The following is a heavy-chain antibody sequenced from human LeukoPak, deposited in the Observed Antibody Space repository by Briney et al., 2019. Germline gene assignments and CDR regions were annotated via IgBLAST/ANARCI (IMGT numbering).Heavy chain of an antibody. CDR1: ALTFSDYS. CDR3: ARDPSMAAAGTLFFDY. Sequence: GGSLRLSCAASALTFSDYSMNWVRQAPGKGLEWISYISSNGSTIYYAASVKGRFTISRDNAKNSLYLQMNSLRAEDTAVYYCARDPSMAAAGTLFFDYWGQGTLVTVSS. CDR2: ISSNGSTI. J-gene: IGHJ4*02. D-gene: IGHD6-13*01. V-gene: IGHV3-48*04.